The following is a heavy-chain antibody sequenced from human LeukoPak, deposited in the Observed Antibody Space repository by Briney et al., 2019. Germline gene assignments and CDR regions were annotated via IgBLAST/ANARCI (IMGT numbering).Heavy chain of an antibody. CDR1: EFHFSNYA. CDR3: AKKYDTGLDP. CDR2: IIGSGASK. D-gene: IGHD3-22*01. Sequence: PGGSLRLSCAASEFHFSNYAMSWVRQATGKGLEWVSDIIGSGASKYYADSVKGRFTISRDNSKNALYLQMNSLRAEDTAVYYCAKKYDTGLDPWGQGTLVTVSS. J-gene: IGHJ5*02. V-gene: IGHV3-23*01.